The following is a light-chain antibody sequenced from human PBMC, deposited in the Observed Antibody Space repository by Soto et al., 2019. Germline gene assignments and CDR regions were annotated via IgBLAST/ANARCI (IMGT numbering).Light chain of an antibody. CDR1: QSLLHIAGQTH. J-gene: IGKJ5*01. V-gene: IGKV2D-29*02. CDR3: FQSTHLPPT. CDR2: EVS. Sequence: DVVLTQSPLSLSVTPGQPASVSCRSSQSLLHIAGQTHLFWYLQKPGQSPQLLIYEVSNWFSGVPDRFSGSGSGTDFTLTISRVEAEDVGLYYCFQSTHLPPTFGQGTRLEIK.